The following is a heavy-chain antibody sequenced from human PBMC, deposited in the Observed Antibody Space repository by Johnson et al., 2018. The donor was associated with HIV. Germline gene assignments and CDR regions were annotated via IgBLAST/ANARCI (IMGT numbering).Heavy chain of an antibody. D-gene: IGHD6-19*01. J-gene: IGHJ3*02. V-gene: IGHV3-7*01. CDR1: GFTFTNYW. CDR3: ARDQGGQWLAYDAFDI. CDR2: INPDGSEK. Sequence: VQLVESGGGLVQPGGSLRLSCAASGFTFTNYWMNWVRQAPGKGLEWVAHINPDGSEKYYVDSVRGRFTISRDNAKNSLYLQLNSLRVEDTAVYYCARDQGGQWLAYDAFDIWGQGTMVTVSS.